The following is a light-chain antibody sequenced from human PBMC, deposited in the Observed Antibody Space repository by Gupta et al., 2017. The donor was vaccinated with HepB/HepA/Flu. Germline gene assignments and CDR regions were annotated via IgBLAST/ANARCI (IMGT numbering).Light chain of an antibody. V-gene: IGLV1-47*02. CDR1: RSHVGRDN. CDR3: AAWDNSLSAYV. CDR2: NDD. J-gene: IGLJ1*01. Sequence: QPVLTQPPSASGTPGQRVAISCSGSRSHVGRDNVYWYRQLPGTSPNLLIYNDDRGPSVVPDRFSGSKAGTSDSLAISGLRSEDEADDYCAAWDNSLSAYVFGTGTGVTVL.